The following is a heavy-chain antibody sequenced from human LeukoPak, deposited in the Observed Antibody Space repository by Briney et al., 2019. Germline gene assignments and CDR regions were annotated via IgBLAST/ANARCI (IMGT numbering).Heavy chain of an antibody. J-gene: IGHJ6*02. CDR3: AKCYYGHYYYGIDV. CDR1: GFTFSSYA. V-gene: IGHV3-23*01. CDR2: ISGSGGST. D-gene: IGHD3-10*01. Sequence: GGSLRLSCAASGFTFSSYAMSWVRQAPGKGLEWVSAISGSGGSTYYADYVKGRFTISRDNSKNTLYLQMNSLRAEDTAVYYCAKCYYGHYYYGIDVWGQGTTVTVSS.